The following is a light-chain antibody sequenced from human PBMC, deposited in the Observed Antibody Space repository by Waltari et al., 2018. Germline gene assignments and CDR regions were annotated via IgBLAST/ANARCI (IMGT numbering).Light chain of an antibody. V-gene: IGKV1-5*03. CDR1: QSISHW. CDR3: QRYDDYPPT. J-gene: IGKJ4*01. CDR2: KAS. Sequence: DIQMTQSPSTLSASVGDRVTITCRARQSISHWLAWYQQKPGKAPKLLISKASSLEKEVPSRFSGSGSGTEFTLTITNLQPDDFATFYCQRYDDYPPTFGGGTKVEIK.